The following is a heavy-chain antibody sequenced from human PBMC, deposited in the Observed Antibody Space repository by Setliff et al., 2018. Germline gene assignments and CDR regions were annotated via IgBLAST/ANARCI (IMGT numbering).Heavy chain of an antibody. CDR3: AREQWLDPPGYYYMDV. CDR1: GGSISSYY. J-gene: IGHJ6*03. CDR2: IYIGGSA. V-gene: IGHV4-4*07. D-gene: IGHD6-19*01. Sequence: SETLSLTCTVSGGSISSYYWSWIRQPAGKGLEWIGHIYIGGSANYNPSLKSRVTMSIDTSKNQFSLKLNSVTAADMAVYYCAREQWLDPPGYYYMDVWAKGTRSPSP.